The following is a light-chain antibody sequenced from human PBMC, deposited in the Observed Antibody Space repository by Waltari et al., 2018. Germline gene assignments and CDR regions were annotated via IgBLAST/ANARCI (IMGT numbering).Light chain of an antibody. CDR1: SSDGGCYNY. J-gene: IGLJ3*02. CDR2: EVG. V-gene: IGLV2-14*01. Sequence: QSALTQPASVSGSPGQSITISCTGTSSDGGCYNYVSWYQQHPGKAPKLMIYEVGNRPPGVSKLFAGSKSGDTASLTVCGLQAEDEAGYYCSSYTSSSTWVVGGGTKLTVL. CDR3: SSYTSSSTWV.